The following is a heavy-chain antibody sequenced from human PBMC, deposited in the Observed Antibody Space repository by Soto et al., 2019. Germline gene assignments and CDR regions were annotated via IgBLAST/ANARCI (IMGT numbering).Heavy chain of an antibody. V-gene: IGHV1-69*01. Sequence: QVQLVQSGAEVKKPGSSGKVSCKASGGTFSSYAISWVRQAPGQGLEWMGGIIPISDTTNYAQKCQGRVTITADDSTSTAYMELSSLRSEDTAVYYCATSQASSTSLELYYYYYYGMDVWGQGTTVTVSS. D-gene: IGHD2-2*01. J-gene: IGHJ6*02. CDR1: GGTFSSYA. CDR2: IIPISDTT. CDR3: ATSQASSTSLELYYYYYYGMDV.